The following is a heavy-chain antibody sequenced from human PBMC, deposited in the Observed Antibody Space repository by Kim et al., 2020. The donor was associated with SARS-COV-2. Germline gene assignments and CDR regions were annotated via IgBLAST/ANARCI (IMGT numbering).Heavy chain of an antibody. J-gene: IGHJ4*02. V-gene: IGHV3-66*01. Sequence: GGSLRLSCAASGFTVSSNYMSWVRQAPGKGLEWVSVIYSGGSTYYADSVKGRFTISRDNSKNTLYLQMNSLRAEDTAVYYCARDPYSSSWYDYWGQGTLVTVSS. CDR1: GFTVSSNY. CDR2: IYSGGST. D-gene: IGHD6-13*01. CDR3: ARDPYSSSWYDY.